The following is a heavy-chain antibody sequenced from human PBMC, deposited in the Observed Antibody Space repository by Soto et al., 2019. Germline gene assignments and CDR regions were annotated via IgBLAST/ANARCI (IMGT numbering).Heavy chain of an antibody. CDR3: ACQSYSNPLEYYYYGMDV. CDR2: IIPIFGTA. Sequence: SVKVSGKASGGTFSSYAISWVRQAPGQGLEWMGGIIPIFGTANYAQKFQGRVTITADESTSTAYMELSSLRSEDTAVYYCACQSYSNPLEYYYYGMDVWGQGTTVTVSS. D-gene: IGHD4-4*01. CDR1: GGTFSSYA. J-gene: IGHJ6*02. V-gene: IGHV1-69*13.